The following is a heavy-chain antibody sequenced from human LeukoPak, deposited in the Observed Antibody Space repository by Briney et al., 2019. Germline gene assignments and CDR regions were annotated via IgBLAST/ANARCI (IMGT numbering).Heavy chain of an antibody. D-gene: IGHD5-18*01. CDR1: GGSISSGGYS. CDR2: IYHSGST. J-gene: IGHJ4*02. Sequence: SETLSLTCAVSGGSISSGGYSWSWIRQPPGKGLEWIVYIYHSGSTYYNPSLKSRVTISVYRSKNQFSLKLSSVTAADTAVYYCARDERGIQLLPLAYWGQGTLVTVSS. V-gene: IGHV4-30-2*01. CDR3: ARDERGIQLLPLAY.